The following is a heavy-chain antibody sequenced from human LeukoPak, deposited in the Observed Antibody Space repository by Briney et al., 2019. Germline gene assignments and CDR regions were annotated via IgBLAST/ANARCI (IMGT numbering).Heavy chain of an antibody. CDR3: AKLIPLYYDFWSGYYEDY. CDR1: GFTFSSYG. CDR2: ISYGGSNK. J-gene: IGHJ4*02. V-gene: IGHV3-30*18. Sequence: PGRSLRLSCAASGFTFSSYGMHWVRQAPGKGLEWVAVISYGGSNKYYADSVKGRFTISRDNSKNTLYLQMNSLRAEDTAVYYCAKLIPLYYDFWSGYYEDYWGQGTLVTVSS. D-gene: IGHD3-3*01.